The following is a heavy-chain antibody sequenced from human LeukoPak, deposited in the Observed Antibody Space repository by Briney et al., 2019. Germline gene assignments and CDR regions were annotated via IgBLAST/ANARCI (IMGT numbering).Heavy chain of an antibody. CDR1: GGSISSHY. CDR3: ARDRGSSWYGGWFDP. J-gene: IGHJ5*02. Sequence: KASETLSLTCTVSGGSISSHYWSWIRQPPGKGLEWIGYIYYSGSTNYNPSLKSRVTISVDTSKNQFSLKLSSVTAADTAVYYCARDRGSSWYGGWFDPWGQGTLVSVS. V-gene: IGHV4-59*11. D-gene: IGHD6-13*01. CDR2: IYYSGST.